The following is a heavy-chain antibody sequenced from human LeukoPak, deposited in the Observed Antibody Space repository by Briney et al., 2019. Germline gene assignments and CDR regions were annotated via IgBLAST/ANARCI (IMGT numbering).Heavy chain of an antibody. J-gene: IGHJ4*02. Sequence: PGGSLRLSCEVSGSTLSSFWMSWVRQAPGKGLEWVANINQDGSVQYYVDSVKGRLTISRDNAKKSIYLQMNGLSVEDTAVYYCAREETRNRNAIGFDKWGQGTQVTVSS. V-gene: IGHV3-7*03. D-gene: IGHD1-1*01. CDR3: AREETRNRNAIGFDK. CDR1: GSTLSSFW. CDR2: INQDGSVQ.